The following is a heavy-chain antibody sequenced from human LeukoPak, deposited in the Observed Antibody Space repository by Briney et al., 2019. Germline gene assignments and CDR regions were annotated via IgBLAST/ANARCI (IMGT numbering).Heavy chain of an antibody. CDR1: GFTFSSYG. J-gene: IGHJ6*02. V-gene: IGHV3-30*18. CDR3: AKGAYSSSMDV. CDR2: ISYDGSNK. D-gene: IGHD6-13*01. Sequence: GRSLRLSCAASGFTFSSYGMHWVRQAPGKGLEWVAVISYDGSNKYYADSVKGRFTISRDNSKNTLYLQMNSLRAEDTAVYYCAKGAYSSSMDVRGQGTTVTVSS.